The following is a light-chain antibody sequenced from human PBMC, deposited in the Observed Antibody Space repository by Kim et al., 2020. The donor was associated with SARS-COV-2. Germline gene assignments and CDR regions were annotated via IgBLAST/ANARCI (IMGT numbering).Light chain of an antibody. CDR2: YNT. V-gene: IGLV3-21*04. Sequence: PGETARITCGENGIGSKSVHWYQEKPGQAPVMVIYYNTDRPSGIPERVSGSNSGNTATLTISRVEAGDEADYYCQMWDRSSDHVVFGGGTQLTVL. CDR3: QMWDRSSDHVV. J-gene: IGLJ2*01. CDR1: GIGSKS.